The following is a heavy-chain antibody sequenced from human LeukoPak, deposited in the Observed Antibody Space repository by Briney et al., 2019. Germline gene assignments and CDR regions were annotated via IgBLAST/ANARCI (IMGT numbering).Heavy chain of an antibody. J-gene: IGHJ6*03. D-gene: IGHD3-3*01. CDR3: ARASLSSSGSGYYDVHYYYYMDV. CDR1: GFTFSSNW. V-gene: IGHV3-7*01. Sequence: GGSLRLSCAASGFTFSSNWMNWVRQAPGKGLEWVANIKQDGSEKYYVDSVKGRFTISRDNAKNTLYLQMNSLRAEDTAVYYCARASLSSSGSGYYDVHYYYYMDVWGKGTTVTVSS. CDR2: IKQDGSEK.